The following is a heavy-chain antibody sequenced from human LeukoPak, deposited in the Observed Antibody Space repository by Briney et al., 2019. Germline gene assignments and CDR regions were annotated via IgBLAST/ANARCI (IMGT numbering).Heavy chain of an antibody. CDR3: ARDRSYSSSWHDAFDI. Sequence: ASVKVSCKASGYTFTGYYMHWVRQAPGQGLEWMGWINPNSGGTNYAQKFQGRVTMTRDTSISTAYMELSRLRSDDTAVYYCARDRSYSSSWHDAFDIWGQGTMVTVSS. CDR1: GYTFTGYY. D-gene: IGHD6-13*01. J-gene: IGHJ3*02. CDR2: INPNSGGT. V-gene: IGHV1-2*02.